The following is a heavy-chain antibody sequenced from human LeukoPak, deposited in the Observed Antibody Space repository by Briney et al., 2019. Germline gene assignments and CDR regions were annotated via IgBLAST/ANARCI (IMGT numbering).Heavy chain of an antibody. D-gene: IGHD3-22*01. J-gene: IGHJ4*02. Sequence: SETLSLTCTVSGGSISSGGYYWSWIRQHPGKGLEWIGYIYYSGSTYYNPSLKSRVTISVDTSKNQFSLKLSSVTAADTAVYYCARTSRYYDSSGYRNFDYWGQGTLVTVSS. CDR2: IYYSGST. CDR3: ARTSRYYDSSGYRNFDY. CDR1: GGSISSGGYY. V-gene: IGHV4-31*03.